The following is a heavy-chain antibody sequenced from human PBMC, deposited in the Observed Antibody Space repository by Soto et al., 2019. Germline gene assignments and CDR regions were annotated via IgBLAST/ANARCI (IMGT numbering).Heavy chain of an antibody. CDR1: GGSISSYY. V-gene: IGHV4-59*01. CDR2: IYYSGST. Sequence: PSETLSLTCTVSGGSISSYYWSWIRQPPGKGLEWIGYIYYSGSTNYNPSLKSRVTISVDTSKNQFSLKLSSVTAADTAVYYCASSVDIVATRLDYWGQGTLVTVSS. J-gene: IGHJ4*02. CDR3: ASSVDIVATRLDY. D-gene: IGHD5-12*01.